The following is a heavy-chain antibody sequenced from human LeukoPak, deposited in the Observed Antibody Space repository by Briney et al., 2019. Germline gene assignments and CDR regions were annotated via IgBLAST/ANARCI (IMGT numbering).Heavy chain of an antibody. D-gene: IGHD3-10*01. CDR1: GFTFSIYA. CDR2: ISQTGEST. V-gene: IGHV3-23*01. J-gene: IGHJ4*02. Sequence: VGSLRLPWAASGFTFSIYAMRCVRRAPGGRLEWVLTISQTGESTYYADSVKGRFTISREKSKDTLFMQMNTLKAEDTAVYYCAKAVSPTSGTFYLSFDSWGQGALVSVSS. CDR3: AKAVSPTSGTFYLSFDS.